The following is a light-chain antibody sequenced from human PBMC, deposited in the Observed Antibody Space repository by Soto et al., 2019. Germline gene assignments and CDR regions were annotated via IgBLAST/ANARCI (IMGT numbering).Light chain of an antibody. J-gene: IGLJ2*01. V-gene: IGLV6-57*02. Sequence: NFMLTQPHSVSESPGTTVTISCTGSSGSIASNYVQWYQQRPGSAPTTVIYEDNQRPSGVPDRFSCSIDSSSNSASLTISGRKTEDEADYYCQSYDSSYHGVFGRGTKLTVL. CDR3: QSYDSSYHGV. CDR1: SGSIASNY. CDR2: EDN.